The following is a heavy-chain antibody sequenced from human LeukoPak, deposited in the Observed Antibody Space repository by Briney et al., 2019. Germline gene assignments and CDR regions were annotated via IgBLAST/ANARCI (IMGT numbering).Heavy chain of an antibody. D-gene: IGHD5-12*01. CDR3: ARDLHRGGYDTGGLDY. J-gene: IGHJ4*02. Sequence: PGRSLRLSCAASGFTFSSYAMHWVRQAPGKGLERVAVISYDGSNKYYADSVKGRFTISRDNSKNTLYLQMNSLRAEDTAVYYCARDLHRGGYDTGGLDYWGQGTLVTVSS. V-gene: IGHV3-30*04. CDR2: ISYDGSNK. CDR1: GFTFSSYA.